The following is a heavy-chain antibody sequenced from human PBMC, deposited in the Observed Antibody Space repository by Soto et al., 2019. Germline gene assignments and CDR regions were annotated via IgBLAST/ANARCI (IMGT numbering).Heavy chain of an antibody. J-gene: IGHJ6*02. D-gene: IGHD2-2*01. CDR2: ISYDGSNK. V-gene: IGHV3-30-3*01. CDR3: ARALFGPAAYYYYGMDV. Sequence: QVQLVESVGSVVQPGRSLRLSCAASGFTFSSYAMHWVRQAPGKGLEWVAVISYDGSNKYYADSVKGRFTISRDNSKNTLYLQINSLRAEDTAVYYCARALFGPAAYYYYGMDVWGQGTTVTVSS. CDR1: GFTFSSYA.